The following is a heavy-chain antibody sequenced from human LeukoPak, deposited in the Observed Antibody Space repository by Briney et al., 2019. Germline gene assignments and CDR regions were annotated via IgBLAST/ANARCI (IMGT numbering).Heavy chain of an antibody. V-gene: IGHV3-30*02. CDR1: GFTFSGYG. CDR3: AKYTSGWVNDY. CDR2: VRYDSSNK. J-gene: IGHJ4*02. Sequence: GGSLRLSCAASGFTFSGYGMHWVRQAPGKGLEWVAFVRYDSSNKYYADSVKGRFTISRDNSKNTLSLQMNSLRAEDTALYYCAKYTSGWVNDYWGQGTLVTVSS. D-gene: IGHD6-19*01.